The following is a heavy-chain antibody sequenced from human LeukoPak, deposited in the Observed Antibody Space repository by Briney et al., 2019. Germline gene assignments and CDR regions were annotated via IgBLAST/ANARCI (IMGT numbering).Heavy chain of an antibody. D-gene: IGHD6-13*01. J-gene: IGHJ4*02. CDR2: INTSGDKT. CDR3: VKDLYKGDTSTWYYFDY. Sequence: GESLRLSCSGSGFTFSIYAIHWVRQAPGKGPEYVSLINTSGDKTYYADSVKGRFTISRDNSKNTVSLQMSSLRAEDTAMYYCVKDLYKGDTSTWYYFDYWGQGTLVTVSS. CDR1: GFTFSIYA. V-gene: IGHV3-64D*06.